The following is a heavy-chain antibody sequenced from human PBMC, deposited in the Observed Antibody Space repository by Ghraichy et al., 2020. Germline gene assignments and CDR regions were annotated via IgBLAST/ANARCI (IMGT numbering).Heavy chain of an antibody. J-gene: IGHJ4*02. D-gene: IGHD1-26*01. CDR3: ARGGGVGATWVDY. CDR2: IYYSGST. V-gene: IGHV4-39*01. CDR1: GGSISSSSYY. Sequence: SETLSLTCTVSGGSISSSSYYWGWIRQPPGKGLEWIGSIYYSGSTYYNPSLKSRVTISVDTSKNQFSLKLSSVTAADTAVYYCARGGGVGATWVDYWGQGTLVTVSS.